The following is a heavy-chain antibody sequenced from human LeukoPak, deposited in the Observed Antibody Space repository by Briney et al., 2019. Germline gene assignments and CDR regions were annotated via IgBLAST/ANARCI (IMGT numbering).Heavy chain of an antibody. D-gene: IGHD5-12*01. CDR1: GDSINTYS. CDR2: IHFTGST. J-gene: IGHJ6*02. V-gene: IGHV4-59*01. Sequence: ASETLSLTCTVSGDSINTYSWNWIRQPPGKGLEWIGYIHFTGSTNYNPSLRRRVTISVDTSKKQISLRLNSVTAADTAVYYCARGSQGEEYSGYDSPYRYYVMDVWGQGTTVIVSS. CDR3: ARGSQGEEYSGYDSPYRYYVMDV.